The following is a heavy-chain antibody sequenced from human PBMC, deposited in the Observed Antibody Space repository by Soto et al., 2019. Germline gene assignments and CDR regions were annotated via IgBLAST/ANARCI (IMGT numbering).Heavy chain of an antibody. V-gene: IGHV4-30-4*01. CDR2: ISYSGST. CDR3: ARGRSLGQPARRNWFGP. D-gene: IGHD3-16*01. Sequence: SETLSLTCTVSGGSISSGDYYWGWIGQPPGKGLEWIGYISYSGSTYYNPSLKSRVTIAVDTSKIQFSLKLSSVTAADTAVYYCARGRSLGQPARRNWFGPWGQGTLVTVSS. CDR1: GGSISSGDYY. J-gene: IGHJ5*02.